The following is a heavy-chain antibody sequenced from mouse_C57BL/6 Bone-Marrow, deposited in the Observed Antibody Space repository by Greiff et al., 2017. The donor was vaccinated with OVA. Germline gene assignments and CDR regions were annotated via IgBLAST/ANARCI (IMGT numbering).Heavy chain of an antibody. Sequence: VHLVESGAELVKPGASVKLSCKASGYTFTSYWMHWVKQRPGRGLEWIGRIDPNSGGTKYNEKFKSKATLTVDKPSSTAYMQLSSLTSEDSAVYYCARSELLWFYAMDYWGQGTSVTVSS. D-gene: IGHD2-2*01. CDR3: ARSELLWFYAMDY. CDR1: GYTFTSYW. CDR2: IDPNSGGT. J-gene: IGHJ4*01. V-gene: IGHV1-72*01.